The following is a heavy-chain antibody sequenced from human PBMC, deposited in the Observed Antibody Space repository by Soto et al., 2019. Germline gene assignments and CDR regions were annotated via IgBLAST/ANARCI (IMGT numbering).Heavy chain of an antibody. CDR3: AKRFGDYVGWFDP. CDR2: IFSRGTP. J-gene: IGHJ5*02. D-gene: IGHD4-17*01. CDR1: GVSITDYH. V-gene: IGHV4-59*01. Sequence: ETLSLTCTVSGVSITDYHWSWIRQSPGRGLEWIGYIFSRGTPNYNPSLKSRVTISVDTSRNQFSLKLNSLTAADTAMYFCAKRFGDYVGWFDPWGQGALVTVSS.